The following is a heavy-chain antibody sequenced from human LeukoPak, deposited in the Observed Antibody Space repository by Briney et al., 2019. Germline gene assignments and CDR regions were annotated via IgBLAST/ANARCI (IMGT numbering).Heavy chain of an antibody. CDR1: GGTFSSHA. J-gene: IGHJ4*02. CDR2: IIPILDVT. CDR3: AAGRMVRGVIGLDY. V-gene: IGHV1-69*10. D-gene: IGHD3-10*01. Sequence: SVKVSCKASGGTFSSHAMNWVRQAPGQGLEWMGGIIPILDVTNYAQKFQGRVTITADKSTSTAYMELSSLRSEDTAVYYCAAGRMVRGVIGLDYWGQGTLVTVSS.